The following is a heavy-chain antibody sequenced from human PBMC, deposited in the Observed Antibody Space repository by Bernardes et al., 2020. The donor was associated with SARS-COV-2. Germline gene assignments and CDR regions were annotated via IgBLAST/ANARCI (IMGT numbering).Heavy chain of an antibody. CDR3: AKDLGANYRYFDV. V-gene: IGHV4-4*01. J-gene: IGHJ2*01. CDR1: GDSITSSHW. D-gene: IGHD3-16*01. Sequence: SETLSLTCAVSGDSITSSHWWSWVRQSPGRGLEWSGEISHSGSTYYTPSLESRVAISVDNSKNPFSLTLSSVTAEDTAVYCCAKDLGANYRYFDVWGRGTLVTVSS. CDR2: ISHSGST.